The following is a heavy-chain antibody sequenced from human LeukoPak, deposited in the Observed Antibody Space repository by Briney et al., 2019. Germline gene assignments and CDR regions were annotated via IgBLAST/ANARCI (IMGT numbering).Heavy chain of an antibody. J-gene: IGHJ4*02. Sequence: GSLRLSCAASGFTFSRYGIHWVRQAPGKGLEWVAAISHDGSNKYYADSVKGRFTISRDNSKKTLYLQMNSLRAEDTAVYYCARDGEGVLGFDYWGQGTLVTVSS. CDR1: GFTFSRYG. CDR3: ARDGEGVLGFDY. CDR2: ISHDGSNK. D-gene: IGHD2-8*02. V-gene: IGHV3-30-3*01.